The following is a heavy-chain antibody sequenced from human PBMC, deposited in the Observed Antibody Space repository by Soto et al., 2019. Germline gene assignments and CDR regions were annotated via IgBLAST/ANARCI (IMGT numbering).Heavy chain of an antibody. CDR2: ISAYNGNT. Sequence: ASVKVSCKASGYTFTSYGISWVRQAPGQGLEWMGWISAYNGNTNYAQKLQGRVTMTTDTSTSTAYMEPRSLRSDDTAVYYCARDSVPLYCISTSCYDYYYYYGMDVWGQGTTVTVSS. CDR3: ARDSVPLYCISTSCYDYYYYYGMDV. CDR1: GYTFTSYG. J-gene: IGHJ6*02. D-gene: IGHD2-2*01. V-gene: IGHV1-18*01.